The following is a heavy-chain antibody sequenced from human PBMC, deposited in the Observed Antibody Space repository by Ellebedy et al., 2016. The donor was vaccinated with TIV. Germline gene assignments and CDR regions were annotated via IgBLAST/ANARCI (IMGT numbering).Heavy chain of an antibody. Sequence: GESLKISCAASGFTFSRDGMHWVRQAPGKGLEGVAVIWHDGSKKYYADSVKGRFTISRDNSKNTLYLQMNSLRAEDTAVYYCARDWSGYFDPWGQGTLVTVSS. D-gene: IGHD3-3*01. V-gene: IGHV3-33*01. CDR1: GFTFSRDG. CDR3: ARDWSGYFDP. J-gene: IGHJ5*02. CDR2: IWHDGSKK.